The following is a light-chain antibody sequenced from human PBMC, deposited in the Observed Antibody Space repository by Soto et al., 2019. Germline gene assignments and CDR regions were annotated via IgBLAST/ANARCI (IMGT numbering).Light chain of an antibody. J-gene: IGLJ1*01. CDR2: EVR. V-gene: IGLV2-14*01. CDR3: SSYTTSTTYV. Sequence: QSVLTQPASVSGSPGQTITVSRTGTTSDVGGYNSVSWYQHHPGKAPKLIIYEVRKRPSGISSRFSGSQSGNTASLSISGLQAEDEADYYCSSYTTSTTYVFGTGTKVP. CDR1: TSDVGGYNS.